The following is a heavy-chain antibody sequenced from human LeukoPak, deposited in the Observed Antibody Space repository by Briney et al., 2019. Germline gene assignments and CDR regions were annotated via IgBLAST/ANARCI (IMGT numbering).Heavy chain of an antibody. D-gene: IGHD6-6*01. Sequence: PGGSLRLSCAASGFIFKNYNMHWVRQAPGKALEWVSSISSSVAYINYADSLKGRLTISRDNAKKSLYLQMNSLRVEDTAVYYCARPGGDIAARHNAFDVWGQGTRVTVAS. CDR2: ISSSVAYI. CDR3: ARPGGDIAARHNAFDV. J-gene: IGHJ3*01. CDR1: GFIFKNYN. V-gene: IGHV3-21*01.